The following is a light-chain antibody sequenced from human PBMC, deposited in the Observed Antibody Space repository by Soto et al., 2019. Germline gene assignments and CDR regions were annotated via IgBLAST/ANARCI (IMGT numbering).Light chain of an antibody. CDR3: QQYDNVPPT. CDR1: QSISRF. CDR2: AAS. J-gene: IGKJ3*01. Sequence: DIQMTQSPSSLSASVGDRVTITCRASQSISRFLNWYQHKPGKAPELLMFAASNLESGVPSRFSGSGSGTEFTLTISSLEPEDIATYYCQQYDNVPPTFGPGTKVDIK. V-gene: IGKV1-33*01.